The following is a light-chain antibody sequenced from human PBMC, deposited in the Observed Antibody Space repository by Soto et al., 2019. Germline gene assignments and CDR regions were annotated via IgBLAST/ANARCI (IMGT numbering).Light chain of an antibody. Sequence: QTVVTQEPSLTVSPGGTVTLTCASSTGAVTSGYYAGWLQQKPGQAPRALIYSTNNKRSWTPARFSGSLLGGKAALTLSGVQPEEEAEYYCLLLSGGGVVFGGGTKLTVL. CDR1: TGAVTSGYY. CDR3: LLLSGGGVV. J-gene: IGLJ2*01. CDR2: STN. V-gene: IGLV7-43*01.